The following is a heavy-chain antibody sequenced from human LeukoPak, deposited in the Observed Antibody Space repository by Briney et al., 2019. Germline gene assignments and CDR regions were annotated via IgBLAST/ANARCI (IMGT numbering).Heavy chain of an antibody. V-gene: IGHV1-3*03. Sequence: ASVKVSCKASGGTFTSYAMHWVRQAPGQRLEWMGWINAGNGNTKYSQEFQGRVTITRDTSASTAYMELSSLRSEDMAVYYCARVGYSSGWYWFDPWGQGTLVTVSS. CDR2: INAGNGNT. CDR1: GGTFTSYA. J-gene: IGHJ5*02. CDR3: ARVGYSSGWYWFDP. D-gene: IGHD6-19*01.